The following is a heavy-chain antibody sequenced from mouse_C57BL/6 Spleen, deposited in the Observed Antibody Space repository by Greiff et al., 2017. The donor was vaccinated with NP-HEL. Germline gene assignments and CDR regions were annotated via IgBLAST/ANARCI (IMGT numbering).Heavy chain of an antibody. Sequence: LVESGAELVKPGASVKISCKASGYAFSSYWMNWVKQRPGKGLEWIGQIYPGDGDTNYNGKFKGKATLTADKSSSTAYMQLSSLTSEDSAVYFCARNSGTGVDYWGQGTTLTVSS. D-gene: IGHD4-1*01. CDR2: IYPGDGDT. J-gene: IGHJ2*01. CDR1: GYAFSSYW. CDR3: ARNSGTGVDY. V-gene: IGHV1-80*01.